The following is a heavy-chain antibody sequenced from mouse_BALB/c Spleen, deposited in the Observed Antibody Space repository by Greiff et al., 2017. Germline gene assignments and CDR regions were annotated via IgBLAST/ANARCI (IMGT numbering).Heavy chain of an antibody. CDR3: ARAGYDGFAY. Sequence: QVQLQQPGAELVKPGASVKMSCKASGYTFTSYWMHWVKQRPGQGLEWIGVIDPSDSYTSYNQKFKGKATLTVDTSSSTAYMQLSSLTSEDSAVYYCARAGYDGFAYGGQGTLVTVSA. D-gene: IGHD2-2*01. V-gene: IGHV1-59*01. CDR1: GYTFTSYW. J-gene: IGHJ3*01. CDR2: IDPSDSYT.